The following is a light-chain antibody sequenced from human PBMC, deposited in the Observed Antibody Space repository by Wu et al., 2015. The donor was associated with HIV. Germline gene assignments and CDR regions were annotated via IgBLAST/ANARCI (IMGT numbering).Light chain of an antibody. Sequence: DIQMTQSPSTLSAYVGDRVTITCRASQTINNWLAWYQQKPGKAPKLLIYKASSLESGVPSRFSGSGSGTEFTLTISSLQPDDFATYYCQQYNSYSPLTFGGGTKVXIK. CDR2: KAS. V-gene: IGKV1-5*03. CDR1: QTINNW. J-gene: IGKJ4*01. CDR3: QQYNSYSPLT.